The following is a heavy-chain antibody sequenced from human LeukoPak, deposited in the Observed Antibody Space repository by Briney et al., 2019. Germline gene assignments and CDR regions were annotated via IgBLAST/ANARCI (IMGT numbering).Heavy chain of an antibody. CDR1: GFTFSDYY. D-gene: IGHD2-15*01. Sequence: GSLRLSCAASGFTFSDYYMSWIRQAPGKGLEWISYISSRGSTIYYADSVKGRFTISRDNAKNSLFLQMNSLRAEDTAVYYCARVRGQDFLDYWGQGTLVTVSS. CDR2: ISSRGSTI. V-gene: IGHV3-11*04. CDR3: ARVRGQDFLDY. J-gene: IGHJ4*02.